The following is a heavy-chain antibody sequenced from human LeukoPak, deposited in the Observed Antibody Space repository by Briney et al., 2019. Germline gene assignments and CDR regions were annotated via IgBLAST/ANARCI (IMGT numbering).Heavy chain of an antibody. CDR2: ISGSGGST. CDR3: AKRSYYDIGGYYAYYFDF. J-gene: IGHJ4*02. D-gene: IGHD3-22*01. Sequence: GGSLRLSCAASGFTLSRFAMGCVPQAPGKGLEWVLDISGSGGSTYYAASVKGRFTISRDNSKNTLYLQMNSLRAEDTAVYYCAKRSYYDIGGYYAYYFDFWGPGTLVTVSS. CDR1: GFTLSRFA. V-gene: IGHV3-23*01.